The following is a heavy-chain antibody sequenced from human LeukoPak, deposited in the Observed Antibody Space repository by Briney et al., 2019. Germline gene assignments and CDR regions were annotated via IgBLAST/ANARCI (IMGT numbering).Heavy chain of an antibody. J-gene: IGHJ4*02. CDR2: IYHSGST. CDR1: GGSFSSGGYS. CDR3: ARTNFYGGNSNFDY. V-gene: IGHV4-30-2*01. Sequence: PSETLSLTCAVSGGSFSSGGYSWSWLRQPPGKGLEWIGYIYHSGSTYYNPSLKSRVTISVDRSKNQFSLKLSSVTAADTAVYYCARTNFYGGNSNFDYWGQGTLVTVSS. D-gene: IGHD4-23*01.